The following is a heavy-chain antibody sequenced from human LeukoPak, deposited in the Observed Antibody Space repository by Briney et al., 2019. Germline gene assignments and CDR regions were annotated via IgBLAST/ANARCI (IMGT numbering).Heavy chain of an antibody. D-gene: IGHD3-16*02. Sequence: SETLSLTCTVSGGSISSYYWSWIRQPPGKGLEWIGYIYYSGSTNYNPSLKSRVTISVDTSKNQFSLKLSSVTAAETAVYYCARGDYVWGSYRHWFDPWGQGTLVTVSS. J-gene: IGHJ5*02. V-gene: IGHV4-59*08. CDR1: GGSISSYY. CDR2: IYYSGST. CDR3: ARGDYVWGSYRHWFDP.